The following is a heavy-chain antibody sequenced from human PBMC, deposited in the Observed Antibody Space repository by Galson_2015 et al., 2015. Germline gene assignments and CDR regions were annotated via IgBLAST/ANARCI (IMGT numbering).Heavy chain of an antibody. J-gene: IGHJ4*02. CDR1: GFTFSSYS. Sequence: SLRLSCAASGFTFSSYSMNWVRQAPGKGLEWVSSISSSSSYIYYADSVKGRFTISRDNAKNSLYLQMNSLRAEDTAVYYCAREGYSSSSMNDYWGQGTLVTVSS. V-gene: IGHV3-21*01. CDR3: AREGYSSSSMNDY. D-gene: IGHD6-6*01. CDR2: ISSSSSYI.